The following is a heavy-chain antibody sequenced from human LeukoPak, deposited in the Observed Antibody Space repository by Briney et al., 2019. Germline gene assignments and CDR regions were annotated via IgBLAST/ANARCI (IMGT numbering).Heavy chain of an antibody. Sequence: PGGSLRLSCAASGFTFSSYAMSWVRQAPGKGLEWVSAISGSGGSTYYADSVKGRFTISRDNSKNTLYLQMNSLRSEDTAVYYCARGTYSGYDYYYYYYMDVWGKGTTVTVSS. V-gene: IGHV3-23*01. D-gene: IGHD5-12*01. CDR1: GFTFSSYA. CDR3: ARGTYSGYDYYYYYYMDV. J-gene: IGHJ6*03. CDR2: ISGSGGST.